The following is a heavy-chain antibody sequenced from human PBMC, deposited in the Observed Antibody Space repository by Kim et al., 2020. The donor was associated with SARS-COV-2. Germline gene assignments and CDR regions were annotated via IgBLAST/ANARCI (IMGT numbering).Heavy chain of an antibody. CDR2: ILENGGNK. CDR1: GFIFSNYA. J-gene: IGHJ6*02. Sequence: GGSLRLSCAASGFIFSNYAMHWVRQAPGKGLEWVTIILENGGNKYYADSVKGRFTVSRDNSKNTLYLQMNSLRTEDTAVYYCAKDKGYHDGGGMDVWGQGTTVTVSS. V-gene: IGHV3-30*18. D-gene: IGHD3-16*01. CDR3: AKDKGYHDGGGMDV.